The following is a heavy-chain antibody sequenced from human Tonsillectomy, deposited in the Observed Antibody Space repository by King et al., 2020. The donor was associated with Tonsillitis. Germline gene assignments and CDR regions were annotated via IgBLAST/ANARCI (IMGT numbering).Heavy chain of an antibody. D-gene: IGHD3-22*01. CDR1: GFPFNNFD. Sequence: DVQLVESGGGLVKPGGSLRLSCATSGFPFNNFDMNWVRQAPGKGLEWVSSISSNSKYIYYADSLKGRFTVSRDNAKSSLFLQMNSLTVEDTAVYYCAKDKGSSYYDNSRGSFDIWGQGTMVTVSS. CDR2: ISSNSKYI. V-gene: IGHV3-21*01. J-gene: IGHJ3*02. CDR3: AKDKGSSYYDNSRGSFDI.